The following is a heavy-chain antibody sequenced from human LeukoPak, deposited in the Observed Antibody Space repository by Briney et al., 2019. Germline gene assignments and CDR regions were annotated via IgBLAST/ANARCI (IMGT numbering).Heavy chain of an antibody. Sequence: GGSLRLSCAASGFTFSSYWMHWVRQAPGKGLVWVSRLNSDGSSTFYADSVKGRFSISRDNAKNTLYLQMNSLRAEDTAEYYCARGYGDWFDPWGQGTLVTVSS. V-gene: IGHV3-74*01. D-gene: IGHD3-10*01. CDR1: GFTFSSYW. CDR2: LNSDGSST. J-gene: IGHJ5*02. CDR3: ARGYGDWFDP.